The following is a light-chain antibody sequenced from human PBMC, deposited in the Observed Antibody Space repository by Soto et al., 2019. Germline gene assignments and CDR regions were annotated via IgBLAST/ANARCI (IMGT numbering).Light chain of an antibody. CDR2: AAS. CDR3: QHSFTTPMHI. J-gene: IGKJ2*01. CDR1: HNIDIY. Sequence: DIQLTQSPSSLSASVGDRVTITCRASHNIDIYLNWYQQKTGMAPRLLIYAASRLQSGVPSRFRGSGSGTDFTLTITSLQPEDFVTYYCQHSFTTPMHIFGQGTTLEV. V-gene: IGKV1-39*01.